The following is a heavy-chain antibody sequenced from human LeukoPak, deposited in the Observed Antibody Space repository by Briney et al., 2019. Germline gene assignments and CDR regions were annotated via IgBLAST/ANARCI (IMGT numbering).Heavy chain of an antibody. V-gene: IGHV3-9*01. CDR1: GFTFDDYA. J-gene: IGHJ4*02. Sequence: GGSLRLSCAASGFTFDDYAMPWVRQAPGKGLEWASGISWNSGSIGYADSVKGRFTISRDNAKNSLYLQMNSLRAEDTALYYCAKDREAVAVTGDFLYSGEGTLVTVSS. D-gene: IGHD6-19*01. CDR3: AKDREAVAVTGDFLY. CDR2: ISWNSGSI.